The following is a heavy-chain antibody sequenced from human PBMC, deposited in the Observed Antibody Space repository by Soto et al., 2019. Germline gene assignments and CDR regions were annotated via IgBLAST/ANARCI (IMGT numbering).Heavy chain of an antibody. CDR1: GYTFTSYY. CDR3: ARGPLGYCSGGSCGVMDV. Sequence: QVQLVQSGAEVKKPGASVKVSCKASGYTFTSYYMHWVRQAPGQGLEWMGIINPSGGSTSYAQKSHGRVTMTRDKSTSTVYMELSSLSSEDTAVYYCARGPLGYCSGGSCGVMDVWGQGTTVTVCS. J-gene: IGHJ6*02. V-gene: IGHV1-46*01. D-gene: IGHD2-15*01. CDR2: INPSGGST.